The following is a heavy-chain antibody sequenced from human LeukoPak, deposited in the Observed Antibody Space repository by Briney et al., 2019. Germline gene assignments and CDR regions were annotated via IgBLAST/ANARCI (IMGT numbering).Heavy chain of an antibody. J-gene: IGHJ5*02. V-gene: IGHV3-30*18. CDR1: GFTFSSYG. CDR2: ISYDGSNK. CDR3: TKDRGTPGWFGESYNWFDP. Sequence: PGGSPRLSCAASGFTFSSYGMHWVRQAPGKGLEWVAVISYDGSNKYYADSVKGRFTISRDNSKNTLYLQMNSLRAEDTAVYYCTKDRGTPGWFGESYNWFDPWGQGTLVTVSS. D-gene: IGHD3-10*01.